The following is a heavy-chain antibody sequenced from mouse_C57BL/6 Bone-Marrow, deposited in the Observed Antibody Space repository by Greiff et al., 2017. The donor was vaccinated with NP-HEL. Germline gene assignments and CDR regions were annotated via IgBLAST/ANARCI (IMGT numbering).Heavy chain of an antibody. J-gene: IGHJ1*03. CDR3: ARSLYYDYDGWYFDV. Sequence: VQLQQSGPELVKPGASVKIPCKASGYTFTDYNMDWVKQSHGKSLEWIGDINPNNGGTIYNQKFKGKATLTVDKSSSTDYMELRSLTSEDTAVYYCARSLYYDYDGWYFDVWGTGTTVTVSS. CDR2: INPNNGGT. D-gene: IGHD2-4*01. V-gene: IGHV1-18*01. CDR1: GYTFTDYN.